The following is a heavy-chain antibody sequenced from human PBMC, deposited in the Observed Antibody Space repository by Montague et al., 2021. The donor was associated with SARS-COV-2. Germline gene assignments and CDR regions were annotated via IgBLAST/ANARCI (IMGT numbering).Heavy chain of an antibody. D-gene: IGHD6-13*01. CDR1: GFTFDDYA. CDR3: AKDICIFGSSWTFDY. CDR2: ISWNSCSI. J-gene: IGHJ4*02. V-gene: IGHV3-9*01. Sequence: SLRLSCAASGFTFDDYAMHWVRQAPGKGLEWVSGISWNSCSIGYADSVKGRFTISRDNAKNSLYLHINSLRAEDTALYYCAKDICIFGSSWTFDYWGQGTLVTVPS.